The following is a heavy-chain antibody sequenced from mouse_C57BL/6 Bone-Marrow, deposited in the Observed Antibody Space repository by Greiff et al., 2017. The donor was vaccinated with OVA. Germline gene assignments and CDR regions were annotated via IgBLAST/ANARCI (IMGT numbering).Heavy chain of an antibody. V-gene: IGHV5-17*01. CDR1: GFTFSDYG. Sequence: EVQLVESGGGLVKPGGSLKLSCAASGFTFSDYGMHWVRQAPEKGLEWVAYISSGSSTSYYADTVKGRFTISRDNAKNTLFLQMTSLRSEDTAMYYCARSRDYDYFDYWGQGTTLTVSS. D-gene: IGHD2-4*01. CDR2: ISSGSSTS. CDR3: ARSRDYDYFDY. J-gene: IGHJ2*01.